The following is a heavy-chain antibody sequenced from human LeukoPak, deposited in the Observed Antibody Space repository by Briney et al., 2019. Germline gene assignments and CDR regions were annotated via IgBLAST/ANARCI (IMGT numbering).Heavy chain of an antibody. CDR2: IYYSGST. J-gene: IGHJ4*02. Sequence: SETLSLTCTVSGGSISSYYWSWIRQPPGKGLEWIGYIYYSGSTNYNPSLKSRVTISVDTSKNQFSLKLSSVAAADTAVYYCATGDTVVTPGPFDYWGQGTLVTVSS. V-gene: IGHV4-59*01. D-gene: IGHD4-23*01. CDR3: ATGDTVVTPGPFDY. CDR1: GGSISSYY.